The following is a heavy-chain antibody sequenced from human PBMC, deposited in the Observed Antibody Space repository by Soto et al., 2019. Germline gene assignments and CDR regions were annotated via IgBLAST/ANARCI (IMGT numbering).Heavy chain of an antibody. J-gene: IGHJ4*02. CDR3: TTDWLVIEPTSIVFSAH. Sequence: EVQLVESGGGLVKPGGSLRLSCAVSGFTFSNAWMRWVRQAPGKGLEWIGHIKSETDGGTTDYAEPVRGRFTISRDDSENTLYLQMNFLKTEDTAVYYWTTDWLVIEPTSIVFSAHGGQGTLVTVSS. CDR2: IKSETDGGTT. D-gene: IGHD2-2*01. V-gene: IGHV3-15*01. CDR1: GFTFSNAW.